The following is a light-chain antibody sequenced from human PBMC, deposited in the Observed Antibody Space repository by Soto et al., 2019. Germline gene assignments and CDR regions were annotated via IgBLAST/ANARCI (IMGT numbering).Light chain of an antibody. V-gene: IGKV3-20*01. J-gene: IGKJ1*01. CDR3: QHFGYPQWT. CDR2: GAS. Sequence: EIVLTQSPGTLSLSPGERVTLSCRASQSGYNGYLAWYQQKPGQPPRLLIYGASSRANGIPDRFTGSGSGTDFTLTISRLEAEDSAVYYCQHFGYPQWTFGQGTKVEIK. CDR1: QSGYNGY.